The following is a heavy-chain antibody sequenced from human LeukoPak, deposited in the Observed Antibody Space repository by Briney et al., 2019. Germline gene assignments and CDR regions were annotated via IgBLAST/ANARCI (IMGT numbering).Heavy chain of an antibody. D-gene: IGHD6-13*01. J-gene: IGHJ3*02. V-gene: IGHV5-51*01. Sequence: GESLKISCKGSGYSFTSHWIAWVRQMPGKGLEWMGIIYPGDSDTRYSPSFQGQVTISADKSISTAYLQWSSLKASDTAMYYCARRLETAAEGDDAFDIWGQGTMVTVSS. CDR1: GYSFTSHW. CDR2: IYPGDSDT. CDR3: ARRLETAAEGDDAFDI.